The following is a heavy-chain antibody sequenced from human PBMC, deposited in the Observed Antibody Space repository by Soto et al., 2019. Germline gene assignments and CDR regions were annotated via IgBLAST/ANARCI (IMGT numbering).Heavy chain of an antibody. D-gene: IGHD6-19*01. V-gene: IGHV1-69*06. CDR3: ARDPRIAVAASNWFDP. CDR1: GGTFSSYA. CDR2: IIPIFGTA. Sequence: PSVKVSCKASGGTFSSYAISWVRQAPGQGLEWMGGIIPIFGTANYAQKFQGRVTITADKSTSTAYMELSSLRSEDTAVYYCARDPRIAVAASNWFDPWGQGTLVTVSS. J-gene: IGHJ5*02.